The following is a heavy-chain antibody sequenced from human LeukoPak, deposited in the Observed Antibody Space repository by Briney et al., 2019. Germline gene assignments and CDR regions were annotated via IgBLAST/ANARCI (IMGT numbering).Heavy chain of an antibody. Sequence: SETLSLTCTVSGGSISSYYWSWIRQPAGKGLEWIGRIDTSGNTNYKPSLKSRVTMSVDTSKKQFSLKLSSVTAADTAVYYCARDKLYGAFDYWGQGTLVTVSS. V-gene: IGHV4-4*07. J-gene: IGHJ4*02. CDR1: GGSISSYY. D-gene: IGHD3-16*02. CDR3: ARDKLYGAFDY. CDR2: IDTSGNT.